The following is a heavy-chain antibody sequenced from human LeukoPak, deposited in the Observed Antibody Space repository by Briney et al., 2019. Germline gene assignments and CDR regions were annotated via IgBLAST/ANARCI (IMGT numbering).Heavy chain of an antibody. V-gene: IGHV3-21*04. Sequence: GGSLRLSCAPSGFSSSSYSMSWVPQAPGKGLEWVSSISSSSFYIYYADSVKGRFSISRDNAKSSLYLQMNSLRGEDTAVYYCAKLLAGTGYFDNWGQGTLVTVSS. CDR1: GFSSSSYS. CDR2: ISSSSFYI. J-gene: IGHJ4*02. D-gene: IGHD6-19*01. CDR3: AKLLAGTGYFDN.